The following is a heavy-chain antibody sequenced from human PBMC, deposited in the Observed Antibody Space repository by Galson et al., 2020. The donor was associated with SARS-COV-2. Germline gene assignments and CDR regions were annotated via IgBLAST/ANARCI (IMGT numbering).Heavy chain of an antibody. CDR1: GGSISTSSYY. J-gene: IGHJ6*02. CDR2: IYYSGST. V-gene: IGHV4-39*07. CDR3: ARHPLLQIQLWGDYYYYGMDV. Sequence: SETLSLTCTVSGGSISTSSYYWGWIRQPPGKGLEWIGSIYYSGSTYYNPSLKSRVTISVDTSKNQFSLKLSSVTAADTAVYYCARHPLLQIQLWGDYYYYGMDVWCQGTTVTVSS. D-gene: IGHD5-18*01.